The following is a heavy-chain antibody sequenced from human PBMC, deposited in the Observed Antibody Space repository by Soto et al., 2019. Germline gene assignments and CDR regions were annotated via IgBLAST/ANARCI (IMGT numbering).Heavy chain of an antibody. CDR1: GFTFRDYY. V-gene: IGHV3-11*05. CDR3: AREYYYTMDV. CDR2: IDSSTKYT. J-gene: IGHJ6*02. Sequence: QGQLVESGGGLVRPGGSLRLSCEASGFTFRDYYMTWFRQAPGKGLEWLSYIDSSTKYTNYADSVKGRFTISRDNAKNSLYLQMNSLRADATAVYYCAREYYYTMDVWGQGTMVTVSS.